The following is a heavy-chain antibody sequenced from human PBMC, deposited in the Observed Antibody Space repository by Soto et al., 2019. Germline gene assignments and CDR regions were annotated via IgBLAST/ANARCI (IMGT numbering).Heavy chain of an antibody. CDR1: GGSISSYY. CDR2: IYYSGST. CDR3: ARVRWLQLIYFDY. J-gene: IGHJ4*02. V-gene: IGHV4-59*01. Sequence: QVQLQESGPGLVKPSETLSLTCTVSGGSISSYYWSWIRQPPGKGLEWIGCIYYSGSTNYNPSLKSRVNISVDTSKTQFSLNLRSVTAADTAVYYCARVRWLQLIYFDYWGQGTLVTVSS. D-gene: IGHD5-12*01.